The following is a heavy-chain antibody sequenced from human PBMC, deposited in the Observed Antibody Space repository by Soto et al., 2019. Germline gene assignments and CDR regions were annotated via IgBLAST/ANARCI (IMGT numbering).Heavy chain of an antibody. CDR3: ARRPPSFTGEDY. CDR1: GGSISSTTYY. Sequence: SETLSLTCTVSGGSISSTTYYWGWIRQPPGKGLEWIGSIYCSGSTYYNPSLKSRVTISVDTSKNQFSLKLNSVTAADTALYYCARRPPSFTGEDYWGQGMLVTVSS. CDR2: IYCSGST. D-gene: IGHD2-8*02. V-gene: IGHV4-39*01. J-gene: IGHJ4*02.